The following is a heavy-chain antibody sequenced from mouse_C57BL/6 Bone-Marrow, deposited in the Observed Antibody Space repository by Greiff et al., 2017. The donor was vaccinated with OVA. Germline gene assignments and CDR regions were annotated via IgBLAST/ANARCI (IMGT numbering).Heavy chain of an antibody. CDR2: IYPRDGST. V-gene: IGHV1-85*01. J-gene: IGHJ3*01. CDR3: ARGGWLLRAWFAY. D-gene: IGHD2-3*01. CDR1: GYTFTSYD. Sequence: VQLQQSGPELVKPGASVKLSCKASGYTFTSYDINWVKQRPGQGLEWIGWIYPRDGSTKDNEKFKGKATLTVDTSSSTAYMELHSLTSEDSAVDFCARGGWLLRAWFAYWGQGTLVTVSA.